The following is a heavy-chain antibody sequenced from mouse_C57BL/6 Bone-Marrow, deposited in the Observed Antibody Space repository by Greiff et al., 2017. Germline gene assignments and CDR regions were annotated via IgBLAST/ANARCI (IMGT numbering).Heavy chain of an antibody. V-gene: IGHV1-15*01. J-gene: IGHJ1*03. D-gene: IGHD1-1*02. CDR1: GYTFTDYE. CDR2: IDPETGGT. Sequence: VQLVESGAELVRPGASVTMSCKASGYTFTDYEMHWVKQTPVHGLEWIGAIDPETGGTAYNQKFKGKAILTADKSSSTAYMELRSLTSEDSAVYYCTRGVGGHWYFDVWGTGTTVTVSS. CDR3: TRGVGGHWYFDV.